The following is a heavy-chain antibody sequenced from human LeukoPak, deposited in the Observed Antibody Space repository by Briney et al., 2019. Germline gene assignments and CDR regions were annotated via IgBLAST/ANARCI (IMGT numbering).Heavy chain of an antibody. Sequence: SETLSLTCAVYGGSFDNYYWTWIRQSPGKGLQWIGEINHGGSTTYNPSLQSRVTIFLDKPKNQFSLRLNSLTVADTAIYYCARSGTYLYSSTHDYWGQGTLVTVSS. V-gene: IGHV4-34*01. D-gene: IGHD6-19*01. J-gene: IGHJ4*02. CDR2: INHGGST. CDR1: GGSFDNYY. CDR3: ARSGTYLYSSTHDY.